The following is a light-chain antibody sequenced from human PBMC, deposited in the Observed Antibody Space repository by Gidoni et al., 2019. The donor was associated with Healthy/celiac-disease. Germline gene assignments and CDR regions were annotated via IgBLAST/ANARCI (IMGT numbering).Light chain of an antibody. CDR2: DVS. CDR1: SSDVGGYNY. Sequence: QSALPQPRSVSGSPGQSVTISCTETSSDVGGYNYVPWYQQHPCKAPKLMIYDVSKRPSGVPDRFSGSKSGNTASLTISGLQAEDSADYYGCAYAGSYTLYVFGTGTKVTVL. CDR3: CAYAGSYTLYV. J-gene: IGLJ1*01. V-gene: IGLV2-11*01.